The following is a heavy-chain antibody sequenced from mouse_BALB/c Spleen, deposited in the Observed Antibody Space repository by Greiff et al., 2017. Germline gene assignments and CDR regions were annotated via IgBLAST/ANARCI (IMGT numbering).Heavy chain of an antibody. CDR2: IYPGNSDT. D-gene: IGHD2-1*01. CDR3: RRGEGNYWYFDV. J-gene: IGHJ1*01. Sequence: EVQLQESGTVLARPGASVKMSCKASGYTFTSYWMHWVKQRPGQGLEWIGAIYPGNSDTSYNQKFKGKAKLTAVTSTSTAYMELSSLTNEDSAVYYCRRGEGNYWYFDVWGEGTTVTVSS. V-gene: IGHV1-5*01. CDR1: GYTFTSYW.